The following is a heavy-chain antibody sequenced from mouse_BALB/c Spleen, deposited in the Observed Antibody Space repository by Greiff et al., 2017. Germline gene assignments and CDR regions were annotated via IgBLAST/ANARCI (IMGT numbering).Heavy chain of an antibody. J-gene: IGHJ2*01. Sequence: QVQLQQPGAELVKPGASVKMSCKASGYTFTSYNMHWVKQTPGQGLEWIGAIYPGNGDTSYNQKFKGKATLTADKSSSTAYMQLSSLTSEDSAVYFCARSSSFDYWGQGTTLTVSS. V-gene: IGHV1-12*01. CDR3: ARSSSFDY. D-gene: IGHD1-1*01. CDR1: GYTFTSYN. CDR2: IYPGNGDT.